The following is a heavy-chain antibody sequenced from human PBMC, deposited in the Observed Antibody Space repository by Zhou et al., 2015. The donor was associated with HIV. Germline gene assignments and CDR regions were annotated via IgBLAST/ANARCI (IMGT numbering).Heavy chain of an antibody. CDR1: GGTFNKHG. D-gene: IGHD6-13*01. Sequence: LVQSGTEVRKPGSSVKVSCKASGGTFNKHGISWVRQAPGQGLEWMGGIVPFFGAANYAQKFQGRVTITADESTSTAYMELSSLRSEDTAVYYCAGSRAAAGRLGYYYYGMDVWGQGTTVTVSS. J-gene: IGHJ6*02. V-gene: IGHV1-69*13. CDR3: AGSRAAAGRLGYYYYGMDV. CDR2: IVPFFGAA.